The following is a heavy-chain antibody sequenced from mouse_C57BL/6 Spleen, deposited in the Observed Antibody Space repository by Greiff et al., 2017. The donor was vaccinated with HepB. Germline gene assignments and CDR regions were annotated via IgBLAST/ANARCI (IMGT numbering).Heavy chain of an antibody. CDR1: GFTFSDYY. Sequence: DVQLVESEGGLVQPGSSMKLSCTASGFTFSDYYMAWVRQVPEKGLEWVANINYDGSSTYYLDSLKSRFIISRDNAKNILYLQMSSLKSEDTATYYCARGPTVYFDYWGQGTTLTVSS. CDR2: INYDGSST. CDR3: ARGPTVYFDY. D-gene: IGHD1-1*01. V-gene: IGHV5-16*01. J-gene: IGHJ2*01.